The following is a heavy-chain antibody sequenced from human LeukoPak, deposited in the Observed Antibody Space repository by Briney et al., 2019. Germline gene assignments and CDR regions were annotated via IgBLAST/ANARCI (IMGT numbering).Heavy chain of an antibody. CDR3: ARDSRTGKGDYDY. CDR2: IYGGGNT. Sequence: PGGSLRLSCAASGFTVSSNYTSWVRQAPGKGLEWVSIIYGGGNTFYADSVKGRFTISRDNSKNTLYLQMNSLRTEDTAVYYCARDSRTGKGDYDYWGQGTLVTVSS. CDR1: GFTVSSNY. D-gene: IGHD1-1*01. V-gene: IGHV3-53*01. J-gene: IGHJ4*02.